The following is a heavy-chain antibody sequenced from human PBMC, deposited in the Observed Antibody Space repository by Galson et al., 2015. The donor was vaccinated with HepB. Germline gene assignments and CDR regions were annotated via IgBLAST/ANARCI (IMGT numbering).Heavy chain of an antibody. Sequence: SLSLSCAASGFTFTSYSMDWVRQAPGKGLEWVAVISYDGNNKYYADSVRGRFTISRDNSKNTLYLQMDRLRAEDTAVYYCARAPPNLNTVYYYYFYAMDVWGQGTTVTVSS. D-gene: IGHD2-2*02. CDR3: ARAPPNLNTVYYYYFYAMDV. J-gene: IGHJ6*02. CDR2: ISYDGNNK. CDR1: GFTFTSYS. V-gene: IGHV3-30*04.